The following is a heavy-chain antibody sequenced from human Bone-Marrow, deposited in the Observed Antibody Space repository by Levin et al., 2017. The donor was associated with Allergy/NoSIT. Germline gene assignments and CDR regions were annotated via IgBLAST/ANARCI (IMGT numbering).Heavy chain of an antibody. Sequence: GGSLRLSCAASGFTFSSYAMHWVRQAPGKGLEWVAVISYDGSNKYYADSVKGRFTISRDNSKNTLYLQMNSLRAEDTAVYYCAREPEDGYNFPSRSSFPRTLDYWGQGTLVTVSS. D-gene: IGHD5-24*01. CDR1: GFTFSSYA. J-gene: IGHJ4*02. CDR2: ISYDGSNK. V-gene: IGHV3-30*04. CDR3: AREPEDGYNFPSRSSFPRTLDY.